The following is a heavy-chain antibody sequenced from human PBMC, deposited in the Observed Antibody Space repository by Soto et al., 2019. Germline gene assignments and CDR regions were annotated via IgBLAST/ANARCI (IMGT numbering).Heavy chain of an antibody. CDR1: GFAFSSYG. D-gene: IGHD3-16*01. V-gene: IGHV3-30*03. Sequence: QAQLVESGGGVVQPGRSLRLSCAASGFAFSSYGMHWVRQAPGTGLEWVAVISYDGSLQHYADSVKGRFTISRDNSKHIVLLQSSSLRAEDTAVYYCVSDQGCGHASVPYSWGQGTLVTVSS. CDR2: ISYDGSLQ. J-gene: IGHJ4*02. CDR3: VSDQGCGHASVPYS.